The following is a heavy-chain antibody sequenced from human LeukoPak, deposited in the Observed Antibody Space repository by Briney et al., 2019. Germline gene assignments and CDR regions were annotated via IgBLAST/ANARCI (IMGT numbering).Heavy chain of an antibody. CDR3: TKDRVGDY. Sequence: GGSLRLSCAASGFTFSSYGMSWVRQAPGKGLEWVSAISGSGGSTYYADSVKGRFTISRDNSKNTLYLQMDSLRADDTAVYYCTKDRVGDYWGQGTLVTVSS. V-gene: IGHV3-23*01. J-gene: IGHJ4*01. CDR1: GFTFSSYG. D-gene: IGHD3-16*01. CDR2: ISGSGGST.